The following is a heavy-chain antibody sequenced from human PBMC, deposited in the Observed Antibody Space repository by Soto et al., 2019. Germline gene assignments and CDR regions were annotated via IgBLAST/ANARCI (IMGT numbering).Heavy chain of an antibody. J-gene: IGHJ4*02. CDR3: AKGQERSRGRHYFFDD. CDR1: GFIFNMHG. V-gene: IGHV3-23*01. Sequence: GGSLRLSCAASGFIFNMHGMSWVLQSPGKGLEWVSTISASGGTTYYADSVKGRFTVSRENSKNTLYLQVNSLRAEDAAVYYCAKGQERSRGRHYFFDDWGQGTLVIVPS. D-gene: IGHD3-10*01. CDR2: ISASGGTT.